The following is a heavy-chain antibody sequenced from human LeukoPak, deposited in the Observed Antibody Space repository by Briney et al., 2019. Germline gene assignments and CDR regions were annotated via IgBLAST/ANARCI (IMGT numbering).Heavy chain of an antibody. CDR1: GFTFSSYG. V-gene: IGHV3-23*01. CDR3: AKDRSNYYDSSGYRGTGY. D-gene: IGHD3-22*01. Sequence: PGGSLRLSCAASGFTFSSYGMSWVRQAPGKGLEWVSAISGSGGSTYYADSVKGRFTISRDNSKNTLYLQMNSLRAEDTAVYYCAKDRSNYYDSSGYRGTGYWGQGTLVTVSS. J-gene: IGHJ4*02. CDR2: ISGSGGST.